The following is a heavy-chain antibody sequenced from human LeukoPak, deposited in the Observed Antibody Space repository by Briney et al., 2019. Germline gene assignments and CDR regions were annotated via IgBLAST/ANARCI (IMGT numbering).Heavy chain of an antibody. CDR2: MNPNSGNT. CDR3: ARGNYYDSSGYVFGGFDP. D-gene: IGHD3-22*01. J-gene: IGHJ5*02. V-gene: IGHV1-8*01. Sequence: ASVKVSCKASGYTFTCYDINWVRQATGQGLEWMGWMNPNSGNTGYAQKFQGRVTMTRNTPISTAYMELSSLRSEDTAVYYCARGNYYDSSGYVFGGFDPWGQGTLVTVSS. CDR1: GYTFTCYD.